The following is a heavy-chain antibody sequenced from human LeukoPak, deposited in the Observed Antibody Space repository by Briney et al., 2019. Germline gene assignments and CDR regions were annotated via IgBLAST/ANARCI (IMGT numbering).Heavy chain of an antibody. J-gene: IGHJ4*02. D-gene: IGHD7-27*01. CDR1: GYTFTSYY. Sequence: ASVKVSCKASGYTFTSYYMHWVRQAPGQGLEWMGIINPSGGSTSYAQKFQGRVTMTRDTSTSTVYMELSSLRSEDTAVYYCAKNIALTGEFDSWGQGTLVTVSS. CDR3: AKNIALTGEFDS. V-gene: IGHV1-46*01. CDR2: INPSGGST.